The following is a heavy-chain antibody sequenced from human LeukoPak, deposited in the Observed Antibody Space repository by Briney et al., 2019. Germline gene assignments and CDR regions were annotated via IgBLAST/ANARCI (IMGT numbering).Heavy chain of an antibody. Sequence: GGSLRLSCAASVFTFRLYAMSWVRQAPGKGLEWVSAISCSGCSTYYADCVKGRFNISRDNSKNTLYLQMNSPRAEATAVYYCANRRVSYYDSSGYYEDYYFDYWGQGTLVTVSS. CDR1: VFTFRLYA. V-gene: IGHV3-23*01. D-gene: IGHD3-22*01. J-gene: IGHJ4*02. CDR2: ISCSGCST. CDR3: ANRRVSYYDSSGYYEDYYFDY.